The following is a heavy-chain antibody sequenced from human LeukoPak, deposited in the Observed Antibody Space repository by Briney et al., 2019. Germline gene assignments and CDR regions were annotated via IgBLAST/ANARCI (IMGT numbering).Heavy chain of an antibody. Sequence: SETLSLTCTVSGGSISSYYWSWIRQPPGKGPEWIGYIYYSGSTNYNPSLKSRVTISADTSKNQFSLKLSSVTAADTAVYYCARETGRYYDSSGPDSWGQGTLVTVSS. CDR1: GGSISSYY. CDR3: ARETGRYYDSSGPDS. J-gene: IGHJ5*01. D-gene: IGHD3-22*01. V-gene: IGHV4-59*01. CDR2: IYYSGST.